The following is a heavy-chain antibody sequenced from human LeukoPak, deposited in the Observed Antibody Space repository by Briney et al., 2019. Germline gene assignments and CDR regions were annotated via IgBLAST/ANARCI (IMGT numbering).Heavy chain of an antibody. V-gene: IGHV1-69*13. J-gene: IGHJ6*02. Sequence: SVKVSCKASGGTFNSYAISWVRQAPGQGLEWMGGIIPIFGTANYAQKLQGRVTINADESTTTAYMELSSLRSEDTAVYYCARDCSSTSCYEHYYYGMDVWGQGTTVTVSS. CDR2: IIPIFGTA. D-gene: IGHD2-2*01. CDR3: ARDCSSTSCYEHYYYGMDV. CDR1: GGTFNSYA.